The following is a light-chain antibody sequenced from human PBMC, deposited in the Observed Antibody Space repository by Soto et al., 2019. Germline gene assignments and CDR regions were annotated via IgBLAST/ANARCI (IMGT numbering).Light chain of an antibody. V-gene: IGKV1-39*01. CDR1: QSISNY. Sequence: DIPMTQSPSSLSASVGDRVTITCRASQSISNYLNWYQQKPGKAPKLLIYAASNLQGGVPSRFSGSGSGTDFTLTISSLQPEDFATYYCQQSYSTSFGQGTKLEIK. CDR3: QQSYSTS. CDR2: AAS. J-gene: IGKJ2*01.